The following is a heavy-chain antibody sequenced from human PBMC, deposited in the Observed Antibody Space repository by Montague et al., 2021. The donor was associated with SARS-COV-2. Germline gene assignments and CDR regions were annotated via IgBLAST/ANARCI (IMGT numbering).Heavy chain of an antibody. V-gene: IGHV4-39*01. CDR3: ARKASSGITILGVVTASSYFDY. CDR1: GGSISSSSYY. J-gene: IGHJ4*02. CDR2: MYYSGST. D-gene: IGHD3-3*01. Sequence: SETLSLTCTVSGGSISSSSYYWGWIRQPPGKGLEWIGSMYYSGSTYYNPSLKSRVTISVDTSKNQFSLKLSSVTAADTAVYYCARKASSGITILGVVTASSYFDYWGQGTLVTVSS.